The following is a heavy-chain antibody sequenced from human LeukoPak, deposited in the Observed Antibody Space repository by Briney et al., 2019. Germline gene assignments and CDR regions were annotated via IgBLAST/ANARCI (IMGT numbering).Heavy chain of an antibody. CDR2: INPRGGST. V-gene: IGHV1-46*01. Sequence: GAPVKVSCKATGYTFTNYYMHWVRQAPGQGLEWMGIINPRGGSTSYAQKFQGRVTMTRDTSTNTVYMDLSSLRSEDTAVYYCAREIGPIQLHLWGSAFDYWGQGTLVTVSS. J-gene: IGHJ4*02. CDR3: AREIGPIQLHLWGSAFDY. D-gene: IGHD5-18*01. CDR1: GYTFTNYY.